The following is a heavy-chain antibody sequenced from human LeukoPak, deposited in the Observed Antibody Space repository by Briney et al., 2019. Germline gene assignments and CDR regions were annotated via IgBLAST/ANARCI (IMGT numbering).Heavy chain of an antibody. CDR2: TSDRGDYT. Sequence: GGSLRLSCAASGFTFTSYSMSWVRQAPGKGLEWVSGTSDRGDYTYYADSVKGRFTISRDSSKNTLFLQMNSLRTEDTALYFCARKAQYNGHYPLDYWGQGTLVTVSS. J-gene: IGHJ4*02. CDR1: GFTFTSYS. V-gene: IGHV3-23*01. D-gene: IGHD1-7*01. CDR3: ARKAQYNGHYPLDY.